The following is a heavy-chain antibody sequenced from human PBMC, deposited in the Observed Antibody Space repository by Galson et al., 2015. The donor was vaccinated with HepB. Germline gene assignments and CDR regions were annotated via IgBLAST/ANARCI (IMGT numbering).Heavy chain of an antibody. CDR1: GGSISSSNW. CDR3: AREPLGYCSSTSCSPVYYYYYGMDV. V-gene: IGHV4-4*02. Sequence: SETLSLTCAVSGGSISSSNWWSWVRQPPGKGLEWIGEINHSGSTNYNPSLKSRVTISVDTSKNQFSLKLSSVTAADTAVYYCAREPLGYCSSTSCSPVYYYYYGMDVWGQGTTVTVSS. D-gene: IGHD2-2*01. J-gene: IGHJ6*02. CDR2: INHSGST.